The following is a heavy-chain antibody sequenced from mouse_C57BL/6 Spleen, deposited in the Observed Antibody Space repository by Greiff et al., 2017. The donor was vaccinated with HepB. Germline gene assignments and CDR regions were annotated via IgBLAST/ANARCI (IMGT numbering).Heavy chain of an antibody. V-gene: IGHV1-55*01. CDR1: GYTFTSYW. CDR2: IYPGSGST. J-gene: IGHJ3*01. D-gene: IGHD2-4*01. Sequence: QVQLQQPGAELVKPGASVKMSCKASGYTFTSYWITWVKQRPGQGLEWIGDIYPGSGSTNYNEKFKSKATLTVDTSSSTAYMQLSSLTSDDSAVYYCARGDYDYDVRPWFAYWGQGTLVTVSA. CDR3: ARGDYDYDVRPWFAY.